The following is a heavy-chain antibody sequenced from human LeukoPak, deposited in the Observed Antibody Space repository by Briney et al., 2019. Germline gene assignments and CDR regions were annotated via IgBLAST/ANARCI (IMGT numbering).Heavy chain of an antibody. CDR3: AREGPRGNSQFDY. D-gene: IGHD2/OR15-2a*01. CDR2: ISYDGSNK. V-gene: IGHV3-30*03. Sequence: GGSLRLSCAASGFTFSSYGMHWVRQAPGKGLEWVAVISYDGSNKYYADSVKGRLTISRDNSKNTLYLQMNSLRAEDTAIYYCAREGPRGNSQFDYWGQGTLVTVSS. J-gene: IGHJ4*02. CDR1: GFTFSSYG.